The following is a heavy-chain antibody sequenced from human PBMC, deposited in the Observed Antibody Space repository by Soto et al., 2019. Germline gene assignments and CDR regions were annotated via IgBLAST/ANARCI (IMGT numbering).Heavy chain of an antibody. J-gene: IGHJ6*02. CDR3: TPLVSHYYCHNFDV. V-gene: IGHV3-15*07. CDR1: GFTFSNAW. D-gene: IGHD1-26*01. CDR2: VKMKSEGATT. Sequence: EVQLVESGGGLVTPRGSLRLSCAASGFTFSNAWMNWVRQAPGKGLEWVGLVKMKSEGATTHYAAPVNGRFTISRDDSEQTLYLQMGSLKNDDTAVYYCTPLVSHYYCHNFDVWGQGTTVTVSS.